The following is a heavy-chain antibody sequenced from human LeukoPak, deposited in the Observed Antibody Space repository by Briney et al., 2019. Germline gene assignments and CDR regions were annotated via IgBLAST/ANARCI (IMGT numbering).Heavy chain of an antibody. CDR3: ARVTVVRAFDI. D-gene: IGHD4-23*01. V-gene: IGHV3-48*04. CDR1: GFTFSSYW. Sequence: GGSLRLSCAASGFTFSSYWMSWVRQAPGKGLEWVSYISSSGSTIYYADSVKGRFTISRDNAKNSLYLQMNSLRAEDTAVYYCARVTVVRAFDIWGQGTMVTVSS. J-gene: IGHJ3*02. CDR2: ISSSGSTI.